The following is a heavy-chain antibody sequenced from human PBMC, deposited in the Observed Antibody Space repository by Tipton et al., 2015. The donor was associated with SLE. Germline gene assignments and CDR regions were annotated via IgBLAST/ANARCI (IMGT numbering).Heavy chain of an antibody. V-gene: IGHV4-30-2*06. CDR1: GGSISGGGYS. Sequence: LRLSCTVSGGSISGGGYSWSWIRQSPGKGLEWIGSLYQSGSIHYNPSLENRVTISVDRSKNQFSLSLSSVTAADTAVYYCARGGHSNSPNWFDPWGQGTLITLSP. J-gene: IGHJ5*02. CDR3: ARGGHSNSPNWFDP. D-gene: IGHD4-11*01. CDR2: LYQSGSI.